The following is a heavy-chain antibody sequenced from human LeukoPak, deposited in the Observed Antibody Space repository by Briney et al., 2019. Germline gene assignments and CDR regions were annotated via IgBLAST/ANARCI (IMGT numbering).Heavy chain of an antibody. V-gene: IGHV4-34*01. J-gene: IGHJ4*02. CDR2: INHSGST. CDR1: GGSFSGYY. CDR3: ARGVTIFGVVIPHYFDY. Sequence: PSETLSLTCAVYGGSFSGYYWSWIRQPPGKGLEWIGEINHSGSTNYNPSLESRVTISVDTSKNQFSLKLSSVTAADTAVYYCARGVTIFGVVIPHYFDYWGQGTLVTVSS. D-gene: IGHD3-3*01.